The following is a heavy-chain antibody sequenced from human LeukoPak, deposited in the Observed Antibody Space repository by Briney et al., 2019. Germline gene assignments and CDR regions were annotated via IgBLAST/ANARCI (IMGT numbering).Heavy chain of an antibody. Sequence: GGTLRLSCAASGFPFNKYAMSWARQSPGKGLEWVSAIGRSSANSYYATSVKGRFSVSRDNTKNTFHLQMNSLRAEDTAIYYCAKLQTAVVPAATLGFDSWGQGTLVTVSS. CDR3: AKLQTAVVPAATLGFDS. CDR2: IGRSSANS. CDR1: GFPFNKYA. D-gene: IGHD2-2*01. V-gene: IGHV3-23*01. J-gene: IGHJ4*02.